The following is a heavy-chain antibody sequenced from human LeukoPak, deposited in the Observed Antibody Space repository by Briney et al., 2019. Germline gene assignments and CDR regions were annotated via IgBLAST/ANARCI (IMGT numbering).Heavy chain of an antibody. CDR3: AGSSHQRNWFDP. J-gene: IGHJ5*02. D-gene: IGHD1-26*01. CDR1: GYTFTSDY. Sequence: ASVKVSCKASGYTFTSDYMNWVRQAPGQGLEWMGIVHSSGGVIKYAQEFQDRLTVTRDTSTSTIYMELSSLRSEDMAVYYCAGSSHQRNWFDPWGQGTLVIVSS. V-gene: IGHV1-46*01. CDR2: VHSSGGVI.